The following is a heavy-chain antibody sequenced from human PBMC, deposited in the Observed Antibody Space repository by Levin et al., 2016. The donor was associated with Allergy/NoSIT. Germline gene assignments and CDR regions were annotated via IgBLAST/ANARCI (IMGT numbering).Heavy chain of an antibody. J-gene: IGHJ4*02. CDR3: TSGYCRASSCHTLSPPYDY. Sequence: GESLKISCTASRIIFSTYRMTWVRLAPGRGLEWISTISTRSDYIYYTDSVKGRFSISRDDATSSLYLEMNSLRVEDTAVYYCTSGYCRASSCHTLSPPYDYWGQGALVTVSS. V-gene: IGHV3-21*06. D-gene: IGHD2-2*01. CDR2: ISTRSDYI. CDR1: RIIFSTYR.